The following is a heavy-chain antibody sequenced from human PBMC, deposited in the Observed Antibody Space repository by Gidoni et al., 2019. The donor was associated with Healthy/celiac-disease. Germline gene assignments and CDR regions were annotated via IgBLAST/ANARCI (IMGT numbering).Heavy chain of an antibody. CDR1: GFTFSSYA. CDR3: ARGFLEWDGWFDP. J-gene: IGHJ5*02. Sequence: QVQLVESGGGVVQPGRSLILSWAASGFTFSSYAMHWVRQAPGKGLEWVAVISYDGSNKYYADSVKGRFTTSRDNSKNTLYLQMNSLRAEDTAVYYCARGFLEWDGWFDPWGQGTLVTVSS. D-gene: IGHD3-3*01. CDR2: ISYDGSNK. V-gene: IGHV3-30-3*01.